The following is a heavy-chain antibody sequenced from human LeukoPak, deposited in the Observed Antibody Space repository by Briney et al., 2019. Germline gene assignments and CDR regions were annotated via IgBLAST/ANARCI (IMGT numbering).Heavy chain of an antibody. CDR3: ARDGWSPDY. CDR1: GFTFSRYW. Sequence: GGSLRLSCAASGFTFSRYWMSWVRPAPGKGLEWVANIKQDGSEKYYVDSVKGRFTISRDNAKNSLYLQMNSLRAEDTAVYYCARDGWSPDYWGQGTLVTVSS. V-gene: IGHV3-7*01. J-gene: IGHJ4*02. CDR2: IKQDGSEK.